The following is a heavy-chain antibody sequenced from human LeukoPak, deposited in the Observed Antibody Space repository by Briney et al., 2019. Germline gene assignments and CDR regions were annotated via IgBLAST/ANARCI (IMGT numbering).Heavy chain of an antibody. CDR3: VRSLPGTLLRGYGMDV. J-gene: IGHJ6*02. D-gene: IGHD3-10*01. V-gene: IGHV5-51*01. CDR2: IFPRDSDV. Sequence: AESLKTSCKTSGYTFTSYWICWVRQTPQKGLECMGVIFPRDSDVRYRPSFQGQVTISADKSTNTAYLDWGSLKASDSAMYYCVRSLPGTLLRGYGMDVWGPGTTVTVS. CDR1: GYTFTSYW.